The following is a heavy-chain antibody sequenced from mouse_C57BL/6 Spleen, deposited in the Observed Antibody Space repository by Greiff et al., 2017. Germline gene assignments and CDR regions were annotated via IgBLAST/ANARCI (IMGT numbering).Heavy chain of an antibody. J-gene: IGHJ2*01. CDR2: IDPEDGDT. CDR1: GFNIKDYY. CDR3: TGHYYGSSYRVDY. V-gene: IGHV14-1*01. D-gene: IGHD1-1*01. Sequence: VQLQQSGAELVRPGASVKLSCTASGFNIKDYYMHWVKQRPEQGLEWIGRIDPEDGDTEYAPKFQGKATMTADTSSNTAYLQLSSLTSEDTAVYYCTGHYYGSSYRVDYWGQGTTLTVSS.